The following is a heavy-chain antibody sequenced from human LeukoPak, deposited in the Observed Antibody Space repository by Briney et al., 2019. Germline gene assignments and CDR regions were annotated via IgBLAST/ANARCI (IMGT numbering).Heavy chain of an antibody. CDR1: GGSFSGYY. CDR2: INHSGST. V-gene: IGHV4-34*01. Sequence: KPSETLSLTCAVYGGSFSGYYWSWIRQPPGKGLEWIGEINHSGSTNYNPSLKSRVTISVDTSKNQFSLKLSSVTAADTAVYYCARSRYNWNGYFDYWGQGTLVTVSS. D-gene: IGHD1-1*01. J-gene: IGHJ4*02. CDR3: ARSRYNWNGYFDY.